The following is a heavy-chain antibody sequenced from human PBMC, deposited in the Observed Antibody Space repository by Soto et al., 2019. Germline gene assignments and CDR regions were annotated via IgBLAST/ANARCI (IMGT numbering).Heavy chain of an antibody. CDR3: ARVDGCSGGSCYFGSFDY. CDR1: GFTFSSYG. J-gene: IGHJ4*02. Sequence: QVQLVESGGGVVQPGRSLRLSCAASGFTFSSYGMHWVRQAPGKGLEWVAVIWYDGSNKYYADSVKGRFTISRDNSKNTLYLQMNSLRSEDTAVYYCARVDGCSGGSCYFGSFDYWGQGTLVTVSS. V-gene: IGHV3-33*01. CDR2: IWYDGSNK. D-gene: IGHD2-15*01.